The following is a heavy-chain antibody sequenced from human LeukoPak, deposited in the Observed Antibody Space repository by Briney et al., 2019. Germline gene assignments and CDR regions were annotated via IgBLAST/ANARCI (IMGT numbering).Heavy chain of an antibody. V-gene: IGHV1-2*02. D-gene: IGHD3-22*01. Sequence: ASVKVSCKASGGTFSSYAISWVRQAPGQGLEWMGWINPNTGGTNYAQKFQDRVTMTRDTSITTAYMELSSLRSDDTAVYYCAREMWLRRVDVWGKGTTVTVSS. J-gene: IGHJ6*04. CDR1: GGTFSSYA. CDR3: AREMWLRRVDV. CDR2: INPNTGGT.